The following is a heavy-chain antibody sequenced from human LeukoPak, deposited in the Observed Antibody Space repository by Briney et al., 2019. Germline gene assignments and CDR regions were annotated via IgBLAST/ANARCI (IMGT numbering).Heavy chain of an antibody. V-gene: IGHV4-4*02. Sequence: SETLSLTCSVSAGSISSSSWWSWVRQSPVKGLEWIGEIYLYGTTNYNPSLKSRVTMSVDRSKNQFSLKLSSVTAADTAVYYCAREMERQLATGFDYWGQGTLVTVSS. CDR1: AGSISSSSW. CDR3: AREMERQLATGFDY. J-gene: IGHJ4*02. D-gene: IGHD6-13*01. CDR2: IYLYGTT.